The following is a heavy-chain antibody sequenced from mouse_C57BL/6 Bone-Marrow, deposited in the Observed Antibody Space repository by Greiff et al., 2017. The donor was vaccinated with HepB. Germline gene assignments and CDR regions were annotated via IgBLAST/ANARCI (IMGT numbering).Heavy chain of an antibody. J-gene: IGHJ2*01. CDR1: GYTFTSYG. V-gene: IGHV1-81*01. Sequence: VQGVESGAELARPGASVKLSCKASGYTFTSYGISWVKQRTGQGLEWIGEIYPRSGNTYYNEKFKGKATLTADKSSSTAYMELRSLTSEDSAVYFCARPFYGSSYHYFDYWGQGTTLTVSS. CDR2: IYPRSGNT. D-gene: IGHD1-1*01. CDR3: ARPFYGSSYHYFDY.